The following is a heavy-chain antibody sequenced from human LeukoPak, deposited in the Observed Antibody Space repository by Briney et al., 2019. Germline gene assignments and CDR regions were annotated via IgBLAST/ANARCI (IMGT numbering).Heavy chain of an antibody. J-gene: IGHJ3*02. CDR2: ISYDGSNK. V-gene: IGHV3-30-3*01. CDR1: GFTFSNYA. CDR3: ARRRRAYSGYDAFDI. Sequence: PGGPLRLSCAASGFTFSNYAMHWVRRAPGEGLEWGAIISYDGSNKYNADSVKGRFTISRDNSKNTLYLQMNSLRAEDTAVYYCARRRRAYSGYDAFDIWGQGTMVTVSS. D-gene: IGHD5-12*01.